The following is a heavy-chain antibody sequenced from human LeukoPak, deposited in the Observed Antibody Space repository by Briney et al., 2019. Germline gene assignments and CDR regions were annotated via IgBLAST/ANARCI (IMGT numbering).Heavy chain of an antibody. CDR3: ARRNHYFYYMDV. Sequence: PSETLSLTCTVSGGSISSYYWSWIRQSPVKGLEWLGYIFPSGSAFYNPSLESRVTISLDTSENQFSLRLGSVTAADTAVYYCARRNHYFYYMDVWGKGTTVTVSS. J-gene: IGHJ6*03. D-gene: IGHD1-14*01. CDR2: IFPSGSA. CDR1: GGSISSYY. V-gene: IGHV4-4*09.